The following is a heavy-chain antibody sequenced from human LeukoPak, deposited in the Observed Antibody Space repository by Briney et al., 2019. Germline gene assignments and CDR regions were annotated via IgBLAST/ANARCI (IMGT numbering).Heavy chain of an antibody. CDR2: IYYSGST. D-gene: IGHD5-12*01. CDR3: ARVATTTNPPQRPFDY. V-gene: IGHV4-38-2*01. J-gene: IGHJ4*02. CDR1: GYSISSGYY. Sequence: PSETLSLTCAVSGYSISSGYYWGWIRQPPGKGLEWIGSIYYSGSTYYNPSLKSRVTISVDTSKNQFSLKLSSVTVADTAVYYCARVATTTNPPQRPFDYWGQGTLVTVSS.